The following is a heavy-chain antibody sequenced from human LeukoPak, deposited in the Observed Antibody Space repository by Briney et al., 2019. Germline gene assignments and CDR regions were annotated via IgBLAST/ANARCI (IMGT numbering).Heavy chain of an antibody. V-gene: IGHV3-21*01. Sequence: GGSLRLSCAASGFTFSSYSMNWVRQAPGKGLEWVSSISSSSSYIYYADSVKGRFTISRDNAKNSLYLQMNSLRAEDTAVYYCARSITMRPFDIWGQGTMVTVSS. CDR1: GFTFSSYS. D-gene: IGHD3-10*01. CDR3: ARSITMRPFDI. CDR2: ISSSSSYI. J-gene: IGHJ3*02.